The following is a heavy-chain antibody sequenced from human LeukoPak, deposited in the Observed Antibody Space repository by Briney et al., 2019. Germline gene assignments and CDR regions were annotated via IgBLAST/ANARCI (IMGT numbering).Heavy chain of an antibody. CDR1: GGSISSYY. D-gene: IGHD2-2*01. V-gene: IGHV4-59*01. CDR3: ARMREYPSSSLDY. Sequence: PSETLSLTCTVSGGSISSYYWSWIRQPPGKGLEWIGYIYYSGSTNYNPSLKSRVTISVDTSKNQFSLKLSSVTAADTAVYYCARMREYPSSSLDYWGQGTLVTVSS. J-gene: IGHJ4*02. CDR2: IYYSGST.